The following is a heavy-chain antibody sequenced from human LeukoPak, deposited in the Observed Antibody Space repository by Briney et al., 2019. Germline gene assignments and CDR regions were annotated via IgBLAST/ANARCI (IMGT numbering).Heavy chain of an antibody. V-gene: IGHV3-23*01. CDR2: ISTSGGHT. CDR1: GFTFTDSA. J-gene: IGHJ4*02. D-gene: IGHD1-26*01. Sequence: GGSLRLSCAASGFTFTDSAMTWVRQAPGKGLEWVSAISTSGGHTIYTDSVKDRFTISRDNSKNTLYLQMNSLRAEDTAIYYCAKGGSYAPLDYWGQGTLVTVSS. CDR3: AKGGSYAPLDY.